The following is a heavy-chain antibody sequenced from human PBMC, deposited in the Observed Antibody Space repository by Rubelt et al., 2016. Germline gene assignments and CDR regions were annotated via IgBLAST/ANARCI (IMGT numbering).Heavy chain of an antibody. CDR2: ISAYNGNT. CDR3: ARHSAVPLAAAGHFDY. J-gene: IGHJ4*02. CDR1: SYG. V-gene: IGHV1-18*01. Sequence: SYGISWVRQAPGQGLEWMGWISAYNGNTNYAQKLQGRVTMTTDTSTSKAYMELRSLRSDDTAVYYCARHSAVPLAAAGHFDYWGQGTLVTVSS. D-gene: IGHD6-13*01.